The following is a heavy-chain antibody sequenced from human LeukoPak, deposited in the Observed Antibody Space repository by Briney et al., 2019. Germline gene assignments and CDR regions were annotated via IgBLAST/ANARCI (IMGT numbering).Heavy chain of an antibody. CDR2: INHSGST. CDR1: GGSFSGYY. V-gene: IGHV4-34*01. Sequence: SETLSLTCAVYGGSFSGYYWSWIRQPPGKGLEWIGEINHSGSTNYNPSLKSRVTISVDTSKNQFSLKLSSVTAADTAVYYCARGRGWALKYYMDVWGKGTTVTVSS. D-gene: IGHD1-26*01. J-gene: IGHJ6*03. CDR3: ARGRGWALKYYMDV.